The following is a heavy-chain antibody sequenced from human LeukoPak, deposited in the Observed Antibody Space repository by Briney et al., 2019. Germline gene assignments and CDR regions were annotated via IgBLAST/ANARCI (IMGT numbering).Heavy chain of an antibody. Sequence: PSETLSLTCTVSGGSISSSSYYWGWIRQPPGKGLEWIGSIYYSGSTYYNPSLKSRVTISVDTSKNQFSLKLSSVTAADTAVYYCASFEVSSSWYPHLDYWGQGTLVTVSS. CDR3: ASFEVSSSWYPHLDY. CDR1: GGSISSSSYY. D-gene: IGHD6-13*01. CDR2: IYYSGST. J-gene: IGHJ4*02. V-gene: IGHV4-39*07.